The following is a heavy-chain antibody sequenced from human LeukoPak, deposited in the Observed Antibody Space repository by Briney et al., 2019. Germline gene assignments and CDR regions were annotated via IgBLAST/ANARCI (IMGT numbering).Heavy chain of an antibody. CDR1: GFTVSSNY. Sequence: GGSLRLSCAASGFTVSSNYMSRVRQAPGKGLEWVSVIYSGGSTYYADSVKGRFTISRDNSKNTLYLQMNSLRAEDTAVYYCARATYYYDSSGYYFDYWGQGTLVTVSS. D-gene: IGHD3-22*01. CDR3: ARATYYYDSSGYYFDY. J-gene: IGHJ4*02. V-gene: IGHV3-53*01. CDR2: IYSGGST.